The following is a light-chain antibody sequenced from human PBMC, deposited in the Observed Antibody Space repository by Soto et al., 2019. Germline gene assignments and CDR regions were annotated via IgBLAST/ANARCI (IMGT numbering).Light chain of an antibody. CDR2: GVS. V-gene: IGKV3-20*01. J-gene: IGKJ1*01. CDR1: QTINNKY. CDR3: QLYSGSPWS. Sequence: EIVLTQSPGTLSLSPGERATLSCRASQTINNKYLAWYQQEPGQAPRLLIHGVSSRATGIPDRFSGSGSGTDFTVAISRLEPQDFAVYYCQLYSGSPWSFGQGTKVEIK.